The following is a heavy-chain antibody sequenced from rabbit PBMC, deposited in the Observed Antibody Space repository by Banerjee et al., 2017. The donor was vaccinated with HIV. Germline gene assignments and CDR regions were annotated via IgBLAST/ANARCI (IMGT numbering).Heavy chain of an antibody. CDR2: ITYAGSSGIT. D-gene: IGHD4-2*01. CDR1: GFDFSSYG. J-gene: IGHJ4*01. CDR3: ARDRDWTLDL. Sequence: QEQLEESGGDLVKPEGSLTLTCKASGFDFSSYGVSWVRQAPGKGLEWIGYITYAGSSGITDYASWVNGRFTISKTSSTTVTLQMTSLTAADTATYFCARDRDWTLDLWGPGTLVTVS. V-gene: IGHV1S45*01.